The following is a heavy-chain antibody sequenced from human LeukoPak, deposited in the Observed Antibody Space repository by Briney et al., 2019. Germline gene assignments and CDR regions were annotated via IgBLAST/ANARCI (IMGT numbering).Heavy chain of an antibody. CDR2: IIPNSGGT. D-gene: IGHD3-22*01. J-gene: IGHJ4*02. CDR3: ARLDYYDSSGYHSD. Sequence: GASVKVSCKASGYTFNAYYIHWVRQAPGQGLEWMGRIIPNSGGTNYAQKYQGRVTMTRDTSISTAYMELSRLRSDDTAMYYCARLDYYDSSGYHSDWGQGTLVTVSS. V-gene: IGHV1-2*06. CDR1: GYTFNAYY.